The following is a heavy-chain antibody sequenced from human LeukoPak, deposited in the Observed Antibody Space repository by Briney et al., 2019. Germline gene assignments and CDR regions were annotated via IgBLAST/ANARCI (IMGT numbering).Heavy chain of an antibody. CDR1: GFTFSSYS. V-gene: IGHV3-21*01. CDR3: ASYCSGCSSSRTSDV. Sequence: GGSLRLSCAASGFTFSSYSMNWVRQAPGKGLEWVSSISSSSSYIYYADSVKGRFTISRDNAKNSLYLQMNSLRAEDTAVYYCASYCSGCSSSRTSDVWGQGTTVTVSS. J-gene: IGHJ6*02. CDR2: ISSSSSYI. D-gene: IGHD2-2*01.